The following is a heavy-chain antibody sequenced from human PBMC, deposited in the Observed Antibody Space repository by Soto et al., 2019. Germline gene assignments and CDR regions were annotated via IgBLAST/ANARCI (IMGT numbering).Heavy chain of an antibody. V-gene: IGHV3-30-3*01. CDR1: GFTFSSYA. Sequence: QVQLVESGGGVVQPGRSLRLSCAASGFTFSSYAMHWVRQAPGKGLEWVAVISYDGSNKYYADSVKGRFTISRDNSKNTLYLQMNSLRPEDTAVYYCARATSGWYKDAFDIWGQGIMVTVSS. D-gene: IGHD6-19*01. CDR3: ARATSGWYKDAFDI. J-gene: IGHJ3*02. CDR2: ISYDGSNK.